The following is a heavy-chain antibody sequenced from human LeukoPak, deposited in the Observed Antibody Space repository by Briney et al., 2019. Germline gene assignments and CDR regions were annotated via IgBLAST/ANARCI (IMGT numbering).Heavy chain of an antibody. J-gene: IGHJ4*02. D-gene: IGHD4/OR15-4a*01. CDR3: AKGRLDPNLVLHY. Sequence: GGSLRLSCAASGFTFSTYAMSWVRQAPGKGLEWVSTIRGDDYTYYADSVKGRFTISRDNPKNTLSLQMDSLRAEDTALYYCAKGRLDPNLVLHYWGQGTLVTVSS. V-gene: IGHV3-23*01. CDR1: GFTFSTYA. CDR2: IRGDDYT.